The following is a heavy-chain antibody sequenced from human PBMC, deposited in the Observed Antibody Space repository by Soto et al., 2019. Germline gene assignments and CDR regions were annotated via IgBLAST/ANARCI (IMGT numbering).Heavy chain of an antibody. CDR3: AHRGLGCYWFDP. D-gene: IGHD6-19*01. J-gene: IGHJ5*02. Sequence: QITLKESGPTLVKPTQTLTLTCTFSGFSLSTSGVGVGWIRQPPGKALEWLALIYWDDDNRYSPSLKSRLTITKDTPQHHVVLTMTNIDPLHTATYYCAHRGLGCYWFDPWGQGPLVTVSS. CDR1: GFSLSTSGVG. CDR2: IYWDDDN. V-gene: IGHV2-5*02.